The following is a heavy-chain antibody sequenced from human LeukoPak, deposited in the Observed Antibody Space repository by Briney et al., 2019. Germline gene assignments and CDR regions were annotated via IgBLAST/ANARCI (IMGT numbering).Heavy chain of an antibody. Sequence: ASVRVSCKASGYTFTSYYMHWVRQAPGQGLVWMGIINPSGGSTSYAQKFQGRVTMTRDTSTSTVYMELSSLRSEDTAVYYCARDSEPPGIAAAVSWFDPWGQGTLVTVSS. CDR1: GYTFTSYY. CDR3: ARDSEPPGIAAAVSWFDP. J-gene: IGHJ5*02. D-gene: IGHD6-13*01. V-gene: IGHV1-46*01. CDR2: INPSGGST.